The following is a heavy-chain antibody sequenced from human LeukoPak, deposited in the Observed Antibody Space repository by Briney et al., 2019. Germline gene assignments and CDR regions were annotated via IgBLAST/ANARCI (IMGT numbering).Heavy chain of an antibody. V-gene: IGHV1-18*01. J-gene: IGHJ6*02. CDR3: ASTGTTGMDV. Sequence: ASVKVSCKASGYTFTSYVISWVRQAPGEGLEWMGWISAYNGNTNYAQKLQGGVTITTDTSTSTASMELRSLRSDDTAVYYCASTGTTGMDVWGQGTTVTVSS. D-gene: IGHD1-7*01. CDR2: ISAYNGNT. CDR1: GYTFTSYV.